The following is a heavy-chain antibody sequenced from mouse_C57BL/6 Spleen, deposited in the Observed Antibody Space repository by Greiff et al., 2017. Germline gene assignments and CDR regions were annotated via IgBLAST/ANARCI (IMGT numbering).Heavy chain of an antibody. D-gene: IGHD2-4*01. CDR1: GYTFTSYW. CDR3: ARSLYDYFYFHN. CDR2: IDPSDSYT. V-gene: IGHV1-69*01. J-gene: IGHJ2*01. Sequence: QVQLKQPGAELVMPGASVKLSCKASGYTFTSYWMHWVKQRPGQGLEWIGEIDPSDSYTNYNQKFKGKSTLTVDKSSSTAYMQLSSLTSEDSAVYYCARSLYDYFYFHNRGQCATLPV.